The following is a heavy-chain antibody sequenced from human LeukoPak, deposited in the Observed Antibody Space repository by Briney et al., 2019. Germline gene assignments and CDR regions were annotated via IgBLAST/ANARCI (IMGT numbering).Heavy chain of an antibody. CDR2: IKQDGSEK. V-gene: IGHV3-7*01. J-gene: IGHJ6*02. CDR1: GFTFGNYW. Sequence: GGSLRVSCAASGFTFGNYWMSWVRQAPGKGLEWVANIKQDGSEKCYVDSVKGRFTISRDNAKNSLYLQMNSLRAEDTAVYYCARDRWELLSNSYHYCGLDVWGQGTTVTVSS. CDR3: ARDRWELLSNSYHYCGLDV. D-gene: IGHD2-15*01.